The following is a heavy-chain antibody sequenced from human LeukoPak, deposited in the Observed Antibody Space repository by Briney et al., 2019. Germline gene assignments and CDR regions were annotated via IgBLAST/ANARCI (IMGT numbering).Heavy chain of an antibody. CDR2: IGGNGGST. J-gene: IGHJ5*02. CDR3: AREVTMVRGVMEGRWFDP. CDR1: GFTFSSYA. D-gene: IGHD3-10*01. V-gene: IGHV3-64*01. Sequence: GGSLRLSGAAPGFTFSSYAMNWVRQAPGKGLDNVSAIGGNGGSTYYANSVKGRFTISRDNSKNTLYLQMGSLRAEDMAVYYCAREVTMVRGVMEGRWFDPWGQGTLVTVSS.